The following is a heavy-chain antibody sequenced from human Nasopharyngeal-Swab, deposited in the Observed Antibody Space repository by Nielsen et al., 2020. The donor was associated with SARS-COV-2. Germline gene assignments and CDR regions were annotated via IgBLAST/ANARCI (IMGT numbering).Heavy chain of an antibody. CDR1: GFPFSDYY. V-gene: IGHV3-11*04. D-gene: IGHD6-19*01. J-gene: IGHJ1*01. CDR2: ISSSGSTI. CDR3: ARDSLPWPVPEYFQH. Sequence: GESLKISCAASGFPFSDYYMSWIRQAPGKGLEWVSYISSSGSTIYYADSVKGRFTISRDNAKNSLYLQMNSLRAEDTAVYYCARDSLPWPVPEYFQHWGQGTLVTVSS.